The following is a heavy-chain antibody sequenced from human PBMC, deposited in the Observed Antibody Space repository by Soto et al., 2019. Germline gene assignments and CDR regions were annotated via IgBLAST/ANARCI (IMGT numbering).Heavy chain of an antibody. CDR1: GGSFSGYY. Sequence: SETLSLTCAVYGGSFSGYYWSWIRQPPGKGLEWIGEINHSGSTNYNPSLKSRVTISVDTSKNQFSLKLSSVTAADTAVYYCARGQPTIFGVVSYWYFDLWGRGTLVTVSS. CDR3: ARGQPTIFGVVSYWYFDL. V-gene: IGHV4-34*01. D-gene: IGHD3-3*01. J-gene: IGHJ2*01. CDR2: INHSGST.